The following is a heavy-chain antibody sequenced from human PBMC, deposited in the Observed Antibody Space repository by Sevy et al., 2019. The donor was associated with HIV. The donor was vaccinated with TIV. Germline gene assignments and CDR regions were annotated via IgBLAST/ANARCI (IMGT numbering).Heavy chain of an antibody. CDR1: GFTLSRYG. D-gene: IGHD3-22*01. Sequence: GGSLRLSCAASGFTLSRYGMHWVRQAPGKGLDWVAVIWNDRSNENYADSARGRFTISRDNSKNMLYLQMNNLRAEDTAVYYCASLPNHYYDRSGYSGDDGFDIWGRGTMVTVSS. J-gene: IGHJ3*02. V-gene: IGHV3-33*01. CDR2: IWNDRSNE. CDR3: ASLPNHYYDRSGYSGDDGFDI.